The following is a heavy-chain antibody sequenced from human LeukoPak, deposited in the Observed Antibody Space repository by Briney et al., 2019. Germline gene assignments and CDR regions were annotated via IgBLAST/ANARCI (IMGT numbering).Heavy chain of an antibody. D-gene: IGHD3-22*01. CDR3: ARHIYADSRDYGNCFDP. Sequence: PGGSLRLSCAASGFTFSDYYLSWIRQAPGKGLEWVSSISTSGSTLYYADSVKGRFTISRDNAKKSLYLQMNSLRAEDTAVYYCARHIYADSRDYGNCFDPWGRGTLVTVSS. CDR2: ISTSGSTL. CDR1: GFTFSDYY. J-gene: IGHJ5*02. V-gene: IGHV3-11*04.